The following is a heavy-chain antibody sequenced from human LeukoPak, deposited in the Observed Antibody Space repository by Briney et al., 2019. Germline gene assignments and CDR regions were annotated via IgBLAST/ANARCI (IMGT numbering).Heavy chain of an antibody. CDR1: GYTFTSYY. CDR3: ARDRPQTHYYGSGSYYNGFDP. Sequence: ASVKVSCKASGYTFTSYYMHWVRQAPGQGLEWMGIINPSGGSTSYAPKFQGRVTMTRDTSTSTVYMELSSLRSEDTAVYYCARDRPQTHYYGSGSYYNGFDPWGQGTLVTVSS. V-gene: IGHV1-46*01. CDR2: INPSGGST. D-gene: IGHD3-10*01. J-gene: IGHJ5*02.